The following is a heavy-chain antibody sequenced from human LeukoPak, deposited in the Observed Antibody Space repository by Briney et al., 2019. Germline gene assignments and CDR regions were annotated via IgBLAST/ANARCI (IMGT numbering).Heavy chain of an antibody. V-gene: IGHV4-59*08. CDR3: ARHPAFVYGDYELDY. J-gene: IGHJ4*02. CDR1: GGSISSYY. D-gene: IGHD4-17*01. CDR2: IYYSGST. Sequence: PSETLSLTCTVSGGSISSYYWSWIRQPPGKGLEWIGYIYYSGSTNYNPSLKSRVTISVDTSKNQFSLKLSSVTAADTAVYYCARHPAFVYGDYELDYWGQGTLVTVSS.